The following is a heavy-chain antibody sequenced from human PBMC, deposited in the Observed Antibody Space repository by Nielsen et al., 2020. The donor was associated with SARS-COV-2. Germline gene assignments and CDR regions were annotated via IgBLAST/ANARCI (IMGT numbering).Heavy chain of an antibody. D-gene: IGHD6-19*01. CDR1: GFTFSNYA. J-gene: IGHJ3*02. CDR2: ISGGSGNT. CDR3: AKDKSDSVAGFDAFDI. V-gene: IGHV3-23*01. Sequence: GESLKISCAASGFTFSNYAMSWVRQAPGKGLEWVSTISGGSGNTYYADSVKGRFTISRDNSKKTLYLQMNSLRAGDTAAYYCAKDKSDSVAGFDAFDIWGQGTMVTVSS.